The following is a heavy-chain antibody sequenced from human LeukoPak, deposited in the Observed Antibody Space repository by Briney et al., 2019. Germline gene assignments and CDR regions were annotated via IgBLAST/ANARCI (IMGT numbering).Heavy chain of an antibody. CDR3: ARDAPVTTSLYYYYYMDV. J-gene: IGHJ6*03. CDR1: GGSISSGNYY. Sequence: SETLSLTCTVSGGSISSGNYYWSWIRQPAGKGLEWLGRIWTDGGTSYKPSLKSRVTISVDTSKNQFSLRLSSVTAADTAVYYCARDAPVTTSLYYYYYMDVWGKGTTVTVSS. CDR2: IWTDGGT. V-gene: IGHV4-61*02. D-gene: IGHD4-17*01.